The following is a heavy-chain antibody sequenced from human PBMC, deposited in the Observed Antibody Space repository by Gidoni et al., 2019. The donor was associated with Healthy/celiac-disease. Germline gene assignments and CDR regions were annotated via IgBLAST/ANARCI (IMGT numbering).Heavy chain of an antibody. CDR2: ISGSGGST. Sequence: EVQLLESGGGLVQPGGSLSLSWSASGFTFSSYAISWVRQAPGKGLEGVSAISGSGGSTYYADSVKGRFTISRDNSKNTLYLQMNSLRAEDTAVYYCAPPGGDFQHWGQGTLVTVSS. CDR3: APPGGDFQH. D-gene: IGHD3-16*01. J-gene: IGHJ1*01. V-gene: IGHV3-23*01. CDR1: GFTFSSYA.